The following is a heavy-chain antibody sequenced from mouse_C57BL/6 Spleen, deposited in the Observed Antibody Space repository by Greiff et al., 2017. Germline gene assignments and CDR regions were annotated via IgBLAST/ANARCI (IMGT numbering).Heavy chain of an antibody. CDR2: ISDGGSYT. J-gene: IGHJ3*01. Sequence: EVKLVESGGGLVKPGGSLKLSCAASGFTFSSYAMPWVRQTPEKRLEWVATISDGGSYTNYPDNVKGRFTISRDNAKNNRYLQMSHLKSEDTAVYYCAREDGTRFAYWGQGTLVTVSA. V-gene: IGHV5-4*03. CDR3: AREDGTRFAY. CDR1: GFTFSSYA.